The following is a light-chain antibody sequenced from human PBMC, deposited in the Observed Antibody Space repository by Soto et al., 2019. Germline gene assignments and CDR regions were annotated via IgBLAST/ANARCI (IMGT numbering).Light chain of an antibody. J-gene: IGLJ1*01. CDR2: SNN. V-gene: IGLV1-44*01. CDR1: RSSIGSNT. CDR3: AAWDASLGGFYV. Sequence: QSLLTQPPSASGTPGQRVTISCSGSRSSIGSNTVNWYQHLPGSAPKLLIYSNNHRPSGVPDRFSASKAGASASLAISGLQSEDEGDYYCAAWDASLGGFYVFGSGTKLTV.